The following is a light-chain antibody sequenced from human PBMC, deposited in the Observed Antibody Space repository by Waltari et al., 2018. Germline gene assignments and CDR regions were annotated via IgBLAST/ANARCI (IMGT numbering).Light chain of an antibody. J-gene: IGLJ3*02. CDR1: SSNIGSSF. V-gene: IGLV1-47*01. CDR3: AAWDDSLTVR. Sequence: QSVLTQPPSASGTPGQRVTISCSASSSNIGSSFVCWYQHRPGTAPKLLIYRNDQRPSGVPDRFSGSRSGTSASLAISGLRSEDEADYYCAAWDDSLTVRFGGGTKLTVL. CDR2: RND.